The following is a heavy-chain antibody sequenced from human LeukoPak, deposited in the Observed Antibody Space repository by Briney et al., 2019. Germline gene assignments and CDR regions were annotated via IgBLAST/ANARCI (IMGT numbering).Heavy chain of an antibody. V-gene: IGHV3-49*04. CDR3: TSAYYDFWSGPPGWFDP. CDR2: IRSKAYGGTT. D-gene: IGHD3-3*01. Sequence: GGSLRFSCTASGFTFGDYAMSWVRQAPGKGMEWVGFIRSKAYGGTTEYAASVKGRFTISRDDSKSIAYLQMNSLKTEDTAVYYCTSAYYDFWSGPPGWFDPWGQGTLVTVSS. CDR1: GFTFGDYA. J-gene: IGHJ5*02.